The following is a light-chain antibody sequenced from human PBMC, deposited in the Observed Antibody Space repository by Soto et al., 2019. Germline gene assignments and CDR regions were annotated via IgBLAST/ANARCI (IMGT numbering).Light chain of an antibody. CDR1: QSVSSSY. CDR3: QHYGRSHYP. V-gene: IGKV3-20*01. J-gene: IGKJ2*01. CDR2: GAS. Sequence: EIVLTQSPGTLSLSPGERATLSCRASQSVSSSYLAWYQQKPGQAPRLLIYGASSRATGIPHRFSGSGSGTDFPLTISPLAPEDFALYYYQHYGRSHYPFGQCPKLQIK.